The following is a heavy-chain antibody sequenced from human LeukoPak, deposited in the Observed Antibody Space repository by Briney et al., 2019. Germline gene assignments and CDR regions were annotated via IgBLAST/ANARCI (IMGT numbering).Heavy chain of an antibody. Sequence: PSETLSLTCTVSGGSISSGGYYWSWIRQHPGKGLEWIGYIYYSGSTYYNPSLKSRVTISVDTSKNQFSLKLSSVTAADTAVYYCARVSTLGHNWFDPWGQGTLVTVSS. CDR3: ARVSTLGHNWFDP. CDR2: IYYSGST. D-gene: IGHD3-16*01. V-gene: IGHV4-31*03. J-gene: IGHJ5*02. CDR1: GGSISSGGYY.